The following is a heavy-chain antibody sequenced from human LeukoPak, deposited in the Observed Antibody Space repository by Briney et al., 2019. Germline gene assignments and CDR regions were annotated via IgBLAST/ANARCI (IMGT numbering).Heavy chain of an antibody. J-gene: IGHJ4*02. CDR2: INPNSGGT. V-gene: IGHV1-2*02. CDR3: ARVKGGYSYGYFDY. CDR1: GYTFTGYY. Sequence: ASVKVSCKASGYTFTGYYMHWVRQAPGQGLEWMGWINPNSGGTNYAQKFQGRVTMTRDTSISTAYMELSRLRSDDTAVYYCARVKGGYSYGYFDYWGPGTLVTVSS. D-gene: IGHD5-18*01.